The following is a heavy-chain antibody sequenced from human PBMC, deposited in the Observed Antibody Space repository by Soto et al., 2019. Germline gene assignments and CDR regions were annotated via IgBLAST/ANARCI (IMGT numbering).Heavy chain of an antibody. CDR2: INHSGGT. D-gene: IGHD3-3*01. V-gene: IGHV4-34*01. J-gene: IGHJ4*02. CDR3: ARGLTLSGNFWNGYNYFDY. Sequence: SETLSLTCAVSGGSFNGYYWSWMRESPGKGLEWIGDINHSGGTNYNPSLKSRVTISGDTSRSQFSLRLSSVTAADTAVYSCARGLTLSGNFWNGYNYFDYWGVGTMVTV. CDR1: GGSFNGYY.